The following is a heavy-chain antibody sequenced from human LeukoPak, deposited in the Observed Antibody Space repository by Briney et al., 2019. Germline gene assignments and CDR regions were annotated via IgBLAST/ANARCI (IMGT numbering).Heavy chain of an antibody. V-gene: IGHV3-74*01. CDR1: GFTFSSYW. J-gene: IGHJ1*01. CDR2: INPDGSST. CDR3: AKDDSSSWYEGAYFQH. Sequence: PGGSLRLSCAASGFTFSSYWMTWVRQAPGEGLVWVSRINPDGSSTTYADSVKGRFTISRDNAENTLYLQMNSLRPEDTALYYCAKDDSSSWYEGAYFQHWGQGTLVTVSS. D-gene: IGHD6-13*01.